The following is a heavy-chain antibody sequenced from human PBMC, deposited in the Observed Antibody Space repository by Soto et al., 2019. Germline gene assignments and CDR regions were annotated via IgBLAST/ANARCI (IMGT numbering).Heavy chain of an antibody. D-gene: IGHD3-22*01. Sequence: SVKVSCKASGGTFSSLDINWVRQAPGQGLEWMGGIIPISETANYAQIFQGRVSIVADISTSTAYMELSRLRSEDTAVYYCARALLSHSYDSGGYDSYFHAMDVWGQGTPVTVSS. CDR3: ARALLSHSYDSGGYDSYFHAMDV. V-gene: IGHV1-69*06. CDR1: GGTFSSLD. CDR2: IIPISETA. J-gene: IGHJ6*02.